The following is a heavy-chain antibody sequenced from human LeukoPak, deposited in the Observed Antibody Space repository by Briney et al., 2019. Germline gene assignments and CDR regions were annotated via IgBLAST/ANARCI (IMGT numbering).Heavy chain of an antibody. Sequence: GGSLRLSCAASGFTFSSYGMHWVRQAPGKGLEWVAFIRYDGSNKYYADSVKDRFTISRDNSKNTLYLQMNSLRAEDTAVYYCAKVGYDYGDLSFDYWGQGTLVTVSS. CDR3: AKVGYDYGDLSFDY. J-gene: IGHJ4*02. V-gene: IGHV3-30*02. D-gene: IGHD4-17*01. CDR2: IRYDGSNK. CDR1: GFTFSSYG.